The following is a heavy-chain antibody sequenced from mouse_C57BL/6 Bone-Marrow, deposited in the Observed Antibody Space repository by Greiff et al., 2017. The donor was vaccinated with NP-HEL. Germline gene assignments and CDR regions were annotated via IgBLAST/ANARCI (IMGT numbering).Heavy chain of an antibody. D-gene: IGHD1-1*01. CDR3: ERSVLGKLAY. J-gene: IGHJ3*01. Sequence: VQLQQSGADLAKPGASVTLSCKASGYTFTSYWMHWVKQRPGQGLEWIGYINPSSGYTKYNPKFKDKATLTADKSSSTAYMQLSSLTYEDSAGYYCERSVLGKLAYGGQGTLITVSA. V-gene: IGHV1-7*01. CDR2: INPSSGYT. CDR1: GYTFTSYW.